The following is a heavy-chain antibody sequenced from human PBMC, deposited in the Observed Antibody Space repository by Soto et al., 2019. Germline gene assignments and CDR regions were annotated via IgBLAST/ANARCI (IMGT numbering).Heavy chain of an antibody. V-gene: IGHV1-3*01. J-gene: IGHJ6*02. CDR3: AREIAVAPTYYYCYGMDV. CDR1: GYTFTSYA. CDR2: INAGNGNT. Sequence: QVQLVQSGAEVKKPGASVKVSCKASGYTFTSYAMHWVRQAPGQRLEWMGWINAGNGNTKYSQKFQGRVTITRDTSASTAYMELSSLRSEDTAVYYCAREIAVAPTYYYCYGMDVWGQGTTVTVSS. D-gene: IGHD6-19*01.